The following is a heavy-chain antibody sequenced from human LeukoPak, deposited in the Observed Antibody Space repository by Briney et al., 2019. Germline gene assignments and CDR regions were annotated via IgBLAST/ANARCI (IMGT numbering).Heavy chain of an antibody. D-gene: IGHD6-13*01. CDR2: IYPGDSDT. CDR3: ARHYSSSWYTFIAVRSGAAFDAFDI. V-gene: IGHV5-51*01. J-gene: IGHJ3*02. CDR1: GYSFTSYW. Sequence: GESLQISCKGSGYSFTSYWIGWVRQVPGKGLEWMGIIYPGDSDTRYSPSFQGQVTISADKSISTAYLQWSSLKASDTAMYYCARHYSSSWYTFIAVRSGAAFDAFDIWGQGTMVTVSS.